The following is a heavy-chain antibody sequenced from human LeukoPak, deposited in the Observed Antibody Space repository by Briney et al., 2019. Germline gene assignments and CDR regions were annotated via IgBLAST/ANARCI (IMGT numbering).Heavy chain of an antibody. J-gene: IGHJ5*02. V-gene: IGHV1-69*13. CDR2: IIPIFGTA. CDR3: SRGGVVPAAIPWFDP. CDR1: GGTFSSYA. Sequence: SVKVSCKASGGTFSSYAISWVRQAPGQGLEWMGGIIPIFGTANYAQKFQGRVTITADESTSTAYMELSSLRSEDTAVYYCSRGGVVPAAIPWFDPWGQGTLVTVSS. D-gene: IGHD2-2*02.